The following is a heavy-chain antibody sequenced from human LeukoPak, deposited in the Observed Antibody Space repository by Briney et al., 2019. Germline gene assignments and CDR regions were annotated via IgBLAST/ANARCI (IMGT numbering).Heavy chain of an antibody. CDR2: ISAYNGNT. CDR1: GYTFTSYG. V-gene: IGHV1-18*01. Sequence: ASVKVSCKASGYTFTSYGISWVRQAPGQGLEWMGWISAYNGNTNYAQKLQGRVTITRNTSISTAYMELSSLRAEDTAVYYCARLGLYYDFWSGYSPWYYYYYMDVWGKGTTVTVSS. D-gene: IGHD3-3*01. CDR3: ARLGLYYDFWSGYSPWYYYYYMDV. J-gene: IGHJ6*03.